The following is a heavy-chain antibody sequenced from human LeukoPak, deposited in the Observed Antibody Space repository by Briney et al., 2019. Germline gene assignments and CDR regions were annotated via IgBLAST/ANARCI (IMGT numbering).Heavy chain of an antibody. Sequence: KPGGSLRLSCVASGFSFSSYNMNWVRHSPTKGLEWVASIDTTSEYIFYTDSLKGRFTISRDNAKSLLYLQMNNLRAEDTGLYYCARADRDSDWYIDDCWGQGTQVTVSS. CDR1: GFSFSSYN. D-gene: IGHD6-19*01. CDR2: IDTTSEYI. CDR3: ARADRDSDWYIDDC. V-gene: IGHV3-21*06. J-gene: IGHJ4*02.